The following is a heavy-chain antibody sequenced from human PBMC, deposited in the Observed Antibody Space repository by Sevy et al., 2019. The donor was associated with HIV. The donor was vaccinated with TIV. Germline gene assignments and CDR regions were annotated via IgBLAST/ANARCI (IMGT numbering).Heavy chain of an antibody. V-gene: IGHV3-23*01. D-gene: IGHD6-13*01. Sequence: GGSLRLSCAASGFTFSSYAMSWVRQAPGKGLEWVSAISGSGGSTYYADSVKGRFTISRDNSKNTLYLQMNSLRAEDTAVYYCVQDLKFSSFDYWGQGTLVTVSS. CDR1: GFTFSSYA. J-gene: IGHJ4*02. CDR3: VQDLKFSSFDY. CDR2: ISGSGGST.